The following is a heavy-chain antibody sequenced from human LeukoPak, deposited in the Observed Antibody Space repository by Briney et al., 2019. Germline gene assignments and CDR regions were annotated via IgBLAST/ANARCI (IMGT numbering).Heavy chain of an antibody. V-gene: IGHV1-3*01. CDR2: INAGNGNT. J-gene: IGHJ4*02. CDR1: GYTFTSYA. Sequence: GASVKVSCKASGYTFTSYAMHWVRQAPGQRLEWMGWINAGNGNTKYSQKFQGRDTITRDTSASTAYMELSSLRSEDTAVYYCARSLDYYDSSGYYAHWGQGTLVTVSS. CDR3: ARSLDYYDSSGYYAH. D-gene: IGHD3-22*01.